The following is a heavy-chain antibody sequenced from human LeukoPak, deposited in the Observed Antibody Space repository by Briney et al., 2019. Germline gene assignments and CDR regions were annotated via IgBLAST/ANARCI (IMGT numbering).Heavy chain of an antibody. CDR3: ARGRNDNGGMFFDS. V-gene: IGHV4-59*01. D-gene: IGHD4-23*01. CDR2: ISYSGYT. CDR1: GGSIRGFY. J-gene: IGHJ4*02. Sequence: SETLSLTCTDSGGSIRGFYWSWIRQAPGKGLEWIGFISYSGYTSYSPSLKSRVGISVDTSKSQFSLRLSSMTAADTAIYYCARGRNDNGGMFFDSWAQGTLVTVSS.